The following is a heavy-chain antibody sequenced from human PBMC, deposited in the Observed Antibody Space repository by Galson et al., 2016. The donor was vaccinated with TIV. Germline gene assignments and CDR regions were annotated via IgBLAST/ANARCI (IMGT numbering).Heavy chain of an antibody. V-gene: IGHV5-10-1*01. Sequence: QSGAEVKKPGESLRISCKTSGYGFTNYWITWVRQMPGKGLEWMGRIDTRDSYTNYSPTFEGHVTISADKSISTAYLEWPSLKAPDSAIYYCARSVSAGSGWVDPWGQGTLVTVSS. CDR2: IDTRDSYT. CDR1: GYGFTNYW. J-gene: IGHJ5*02. D-gene: IGHD2-8*01. CDR3: ARSVSAGSGWVDP.